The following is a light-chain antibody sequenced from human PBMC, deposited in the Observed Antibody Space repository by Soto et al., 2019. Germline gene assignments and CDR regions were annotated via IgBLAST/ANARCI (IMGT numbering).Light chain of an antibody. CDR3: SSYSGSNTLLV. J-gene: IGLJ2*01. Sequence: QAVVTQPASVSGSPGQSITISCTGTSSDVGGFDFVSWYQQHPGKAPKLIIYDVTNRPSGVSDRFSASKSANTASLTISGLQAEDGAHYHCSSYSGSNTLLVFGGGTKVTVL. V-gene: IGLV2-14*03. CDR2: DVT. CDR1: SSDVGGFDF.